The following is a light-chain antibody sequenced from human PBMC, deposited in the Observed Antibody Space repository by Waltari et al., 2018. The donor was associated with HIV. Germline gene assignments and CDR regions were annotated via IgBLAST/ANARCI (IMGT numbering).Light chain of an antibody. CDR2: TNS. J-gene: IGLJ2*01. CDR1: SSNIGSNF. Sequence: LTQPPSASETPGQRVTISCSGSSSNIGSNFVYWYQQFPGTAPKLLIYTNSQRPSGVPDRCSGSKSGTSASLAISGLQSEDEADYYCAAWDDRLNGVVFGEGTKLTVL. CDR3: AAWDDRLNGVV. V-gene: IGLV1-47*01.